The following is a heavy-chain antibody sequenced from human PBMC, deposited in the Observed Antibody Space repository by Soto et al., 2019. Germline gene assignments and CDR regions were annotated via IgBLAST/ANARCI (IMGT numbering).Heavy chain of an antibody. J-gene: IGHJ4*02. CDR1: GYTFTSYA. CDR2: INAGNGNT. CDR3: ARSPYSSGYYYAIDY. Sequence: ASVKVSCKASGYTFTSYAMQWVRQAPGQRLEWMGWINAGNGNTKYSQKFQGRVTMTRDTSTSTVYMDLSSLKSEDTAVYYCARSPYSSGYYYAIDYWGQGTQVTVSS. V-gene: IGHV1-3*01. D-gene: IGHD3-22*01.